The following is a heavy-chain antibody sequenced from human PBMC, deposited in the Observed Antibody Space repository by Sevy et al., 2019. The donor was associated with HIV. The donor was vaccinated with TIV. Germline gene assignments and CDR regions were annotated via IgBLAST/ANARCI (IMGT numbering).Heavy chain of an antibody. V-gene: IGHV3-30-3*01. CDR3: AREGADCSGGSCYLTYYYYGMDV. D-gene: IGHD2-15*01. Sequence: GGSLRLSCAASGFTFSSYAMHWVRQAPGKGLEWVAVISYDGSNKYYADSVKGRFTISRDNSKNTLYLQMNSLRAEDTAVYYCAREGADCSGGSCYLTYYYYGMDVWGQGTTVTVSS. J-gene: IGHJ6*02. CDR1: GFTFSSYA. CDR2: ISYDGSNK.